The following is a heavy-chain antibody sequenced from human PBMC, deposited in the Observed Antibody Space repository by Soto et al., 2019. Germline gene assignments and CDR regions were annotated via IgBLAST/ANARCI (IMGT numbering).Heavy chain of an antibody. CDR3: ARDFAYFDS. Sequence: QVHLQESGPGLMKPSETLSLTCSVSGSSFKSGSYHWSWIRQPPGKGLEWIGYVYHTGRTSYNPSLKSRATISIDTSKNQVSLDLEFVTAAGTAVYFCARDFAYFDSWGQGTRVIVSS. CDR1: GSSFKSGSYH. CDR2: VYHTGRT. J-gene: IGHJ4*02. V-gene: IGHV4-61*01. D-gene: IGHD3-3*01.